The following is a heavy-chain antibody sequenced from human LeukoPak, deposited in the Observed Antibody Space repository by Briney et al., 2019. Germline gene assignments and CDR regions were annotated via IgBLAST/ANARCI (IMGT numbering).Heavy chain of an antibody. V-gene: IGHV3-21*01. CDR1: GFSFRDYT. CDR2: ISSSSSYI. D-gene: IGHD1/OR15-1a*01. CDR3: AKDSPSRTATTEVPVDY. J-gene: IGHJ4*02. Sequence: PGGSLRLSSAASGFSFRDYTMNWVRQAPGKGLEWLASISSSSSYIYFANSVRGRFTISRDNAKNSLYLQMNSLRAEDTAVYYCAKDSPSRTATTEVPVDYWGQGTLVTVSS.